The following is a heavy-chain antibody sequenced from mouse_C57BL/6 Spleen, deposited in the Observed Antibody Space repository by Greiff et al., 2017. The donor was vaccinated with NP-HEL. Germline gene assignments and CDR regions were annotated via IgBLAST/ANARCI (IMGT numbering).Heavy chain of an antibody. D-gene: IGHD1-1*01. V-gene: IGHV3-6*01. CDR2: ISYDGSN. J-gene: IGHJ2*01. Sequence: EVQLQESGPGLVKPSQSLSLTCSVTGYSITSGYYWNWIRQFPGNKLEWMGYISYDGSNNYNPSLKNRISITRDTSKNQFFLKLNSVTTEDTATYYCAREGAITTLDYWGQGTTLTVSS. CDR3: AREGAITTLDY. CDR1: GYSITSGYY.